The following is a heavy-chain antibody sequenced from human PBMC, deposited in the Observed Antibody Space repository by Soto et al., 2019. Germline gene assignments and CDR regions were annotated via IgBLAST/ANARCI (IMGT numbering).Heavy chain of an antibody. CDR3: ARDSDGYSRSWYSWFDP. CDR1: GYTFTSYG. CDR2: ISAYNGNT. D-gene: IGHD6-13*01. V-gene: IGHV1-18*01. J-gene: IGHJ5*02. Sequence: ASVKVSCKASGYTFTSYGISWVRQAPGQGLEWMGWISAYNGNTNYAQKLQGRVTMTTDTSTSTAYMELRSLRSDDTAVYHCARDSDGYSRSWYSWFDPWGQGTLVTVSS.